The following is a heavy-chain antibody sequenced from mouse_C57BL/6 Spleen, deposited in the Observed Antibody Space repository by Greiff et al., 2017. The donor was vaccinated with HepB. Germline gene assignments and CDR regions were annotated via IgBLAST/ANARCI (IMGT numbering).Heavy chain of an antibody. CDR2: IYPRSGNT. Sequence: QVQLQQSGAELARPGASVKLSCKASGYTFTSYGISWVKQRPGQGLEWIGEIYPRSGNTYYNEKFKGKATLTADKSSSTAYMELRSLTSEDSAVYFCARRKVGGDWYFDVWGTGTTVTVSS. J-gene: IGHJ1*03. CDR1: GYTFTSYG. V-gene: IGHV1-81*01. D-gene: IGHD1-1*02. CDR3: ARRKVGGDWYFDV.